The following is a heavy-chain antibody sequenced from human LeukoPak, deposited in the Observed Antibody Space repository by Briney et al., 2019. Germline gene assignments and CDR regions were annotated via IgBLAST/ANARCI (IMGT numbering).Heavy chain of an antibody. CDR1: GYTFTSYA. V-gene: IGHV7-4-1*02. CDR2: INTNTGNP. D-gene: IGHD4-23*01. CDR3: ARYTRDYGGNPFDP. J-gene: IGHJ5*02. Sequence: GASVKVSCKASGYTFTSYAMNWVRQAPGQGLEWMGWINTNTGNPTYAQGFTGRFVFSLDTSVSTAYLQISSLKAEDTAVYYCARYTRDYGGNPFDPWGQGTLVTVSS.